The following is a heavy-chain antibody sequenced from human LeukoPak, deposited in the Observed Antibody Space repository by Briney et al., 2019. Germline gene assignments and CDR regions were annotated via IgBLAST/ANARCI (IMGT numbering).Heavy chain of an antibody. V-gene: IGHV4-31*03. CDR3: ARRSSNWNFFDY. CDR1: GNSISSGGYY. CDR2: IYYTGNT. Sequence: SQTLSLTCNVSGNSISSGGYYWSWLRQHPGKGLEWIGYIYYTGNTFYNSSLKSRVTISVDTSKNQFSLKLNSVTAADTAMYYCARRSSNWNFFDYWGQGTLVTVSS. D-gene: IGHD1-1*01. J-gene: IGHJ4*02.